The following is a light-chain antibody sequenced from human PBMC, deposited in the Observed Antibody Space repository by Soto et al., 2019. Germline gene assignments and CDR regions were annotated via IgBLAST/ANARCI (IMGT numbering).Light chain of an antibody. CDR2: GAS. CDR3: QQYSNWPPYT. Sequence: EIVMTQSPATQSVSPGERATLSCRASQSVSSNLAWYQQKPGQAPRLLIYGASTRATGIPARFSGSRSGTEFTLTISSLQSEDFAVYYCQQYSNWPPYTFGQGTKLEIK. J-gene: IGKJ2*01. V-gene: IGKV3-15*01. CDR1: QSVSSN.